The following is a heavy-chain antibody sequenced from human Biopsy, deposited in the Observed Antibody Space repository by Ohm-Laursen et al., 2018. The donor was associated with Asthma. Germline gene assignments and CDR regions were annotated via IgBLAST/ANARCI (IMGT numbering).Heavy chain of an antibody. CDR3: VRDGTDDAFDI. CDR1: GFSFSNFA. J-gene: IGHJ3*02. D-gene: IGHD1-1*01. CDR2: ISKDASTQ. Sequence: SLRLSCSSSGFSFSNFAIHWVRQAPGKGLEWVGVISKDASTQDYADSVKGRFTMARDNSKNTLDLQMNSLREEDTAVYYCVRDGTDDAFDIWGQGTVASVSS. V-gene: IGHV3-30*06.